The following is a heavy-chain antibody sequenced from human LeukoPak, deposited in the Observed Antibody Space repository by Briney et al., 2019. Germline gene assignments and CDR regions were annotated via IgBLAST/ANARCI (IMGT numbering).Heavy chain of an antibody. CDR3: ARRGGPIAARRSYGMDV. J-gene: IGHJ6*02. Sequence: ASVKVSCKASGYTFTGYYMHWVRQAPGQGLGWMGRINPNSGGTNYAQKFQGRVTMTRDTSTSTVYMELSSLRSEDTAVYYCARRGGPIAARRSYGMDVWGQGTTVTVSS. V-gene: IGHV1-2*06. D-gene: IGHD6-6*01. CDR1: GYTFTGYY. CDR2: INPNSGGT.